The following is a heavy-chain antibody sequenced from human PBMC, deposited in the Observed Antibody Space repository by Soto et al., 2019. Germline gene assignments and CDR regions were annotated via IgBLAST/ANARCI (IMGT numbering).Heavy chain of an antibody. Sequence: PSETLSLTCTVSGGSISSYYWSWIRQPPGKGLEWIGYIYYSGGTNYNPSLKSRVTISVDTSKNQFSLKLSSVTAADTAVYYCARVVHWYYDFWSGYRTPYFDYWGQGTLVTVSS. CDR2: IYYSGGT. CDR1: GGSISSYY. D-gene: IGHD3-3*01. CDR3: ARVVHWYYDFWSGYRTPYFDY. V-gene: IGHV4-59*01. J-gene: IGHJ4*02.